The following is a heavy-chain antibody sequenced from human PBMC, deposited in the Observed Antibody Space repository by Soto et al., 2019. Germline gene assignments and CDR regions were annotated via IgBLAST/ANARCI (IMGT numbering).Heavy chain of an antibody. CDR2: INPSGGST. J-gene: IGHJ3*02. CDR3: ASEVVVAATPHAFDI. V-gene: IGHV1-46*03. Sequence: QVQLVQSGAEVKKPGASVKVSCKASGYTFTSYYMHWVRQAPGQGLEWMGIINPSGGSTSYAQKFQGRVTMTRDTSTSTVYMELSSLRSEDTAVYYCASEVVVAATPHAFDIWGQGTMVTVSS. CDR1: GYTFTSYY. D-gene: IGHD2-15*01.